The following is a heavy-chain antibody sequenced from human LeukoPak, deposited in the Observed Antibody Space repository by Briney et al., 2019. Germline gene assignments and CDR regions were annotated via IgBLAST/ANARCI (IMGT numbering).Heavy chain of an antibody. J-gene: IGHJ4*02. D-gene: IGHD2-2*01. CDR3: ARQYCSRTSCYPDY. Sequence: GASVKVSCKASGGTFSSYAINWVRQATGQGLEWMGWMNPNSGNTGFAQKFQGRVTMTRNTSISTAYMELSSLRSEDTAVYYCARQYCSRTSCYPDYWGQGTLVTVSS. V-gene: IGHV1-8*02. CDR1: GGTFSSYA. CDR2: MNPNSGNT.